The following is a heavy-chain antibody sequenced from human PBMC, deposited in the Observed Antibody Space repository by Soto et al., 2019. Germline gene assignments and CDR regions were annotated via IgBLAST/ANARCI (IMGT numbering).Heavy chain of an antibody. V-gene: IGHV3-30*18. J-gene: IGHJ6*02. CDR1: GFTFSSYG. Sequence: GGSLRLSCAASGFTFSSYGMHWVRQAPGKGLEWVAVISYDGSNKYYADSVKGRFTISRDNSKNTLYLQMNSLRAEDTAVYYCAKDSGFGVVWYYYGTDVWGQGTTVTVSS. CDR2: ISYDGSNK. CDR3: AKDSGFGVVWYYYGTDV. D-gene: IGHD3-3*01.